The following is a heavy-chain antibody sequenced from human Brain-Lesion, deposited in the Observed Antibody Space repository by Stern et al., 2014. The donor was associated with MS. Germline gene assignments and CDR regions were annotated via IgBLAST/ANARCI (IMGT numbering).Heavy chain of an antibody. CDR2: IAPSDSNP. CDR1: GYSFTSDW. Sequence: VQLEESGAEVTKPGESLRISCQGSGYSFTSDWIRWVRQMPGKGLEWMGRIAPSDSNPHYSPSFQGHVTLSPDKSIHTPYLDWRSLKASDTAMYYCARHMGEGLSIDYWGQGTLVTVSS. V-gene: IGHV5-10-1*01. CDR3: ARHMGEGLSIDY. J-gene: IGHJ4*02. D-gene: IGHD3-16*01.